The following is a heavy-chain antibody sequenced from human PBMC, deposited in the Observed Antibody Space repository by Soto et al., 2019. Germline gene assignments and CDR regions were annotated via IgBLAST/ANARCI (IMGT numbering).Heavy chain of an antibody. J-gene: IGHJ4*02. Sequence: ASVKVSCKASGGTFSSYAISWVRQAPGQGLEWMGGIIPIFGTANYAQKFQGRVTITADKSTSTAYMELSSLRSEDTAVYYCARGLKWPRTRHLNYYDSSGPYYFDYWGQGTLVTVSS. CDR3: ARGLKWPRTRHLNYYDSSGPYYFDY. CDR2: IIPIFGTA. D-gene: IGHD3-22*01. CDR1: GGTFSSYA. V-gene: IGHV1-69*06.